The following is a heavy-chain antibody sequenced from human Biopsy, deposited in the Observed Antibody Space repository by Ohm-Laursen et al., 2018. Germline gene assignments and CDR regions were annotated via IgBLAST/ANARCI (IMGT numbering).Heavy chain of an antibody. V-gene: IGHV3-74*01. CDR2: LDEHGTTT. J-gene: IGHJ5*02. CDR1: GFTFSKSW. Sequence: SLRLSCAASGFTFSKSWMHWVRQAPGKGLVWVSRLDEHGTTTFYADSVKGRFTISRDNAENSPYLEMNSLRTEDTAVYYCARGGEGSGSFVKPPKTWFDPWGQGTLVTVSS. CDR3: ARGGEGSGSFVKPPKTWFDP. D-gene: IGHD3-10*01.